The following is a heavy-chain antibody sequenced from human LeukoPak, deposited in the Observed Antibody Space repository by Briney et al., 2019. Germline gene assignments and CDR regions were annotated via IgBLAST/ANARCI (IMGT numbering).Heavy chain of an antibody. CDR3: AREAAWGNWYFDL. J-gene: IGHJ2*01. CDR1: GFTVSSNY. V-gene: IGHV3-66*02. CDR2: IYSGGST. D-gene: IGHD3-16*01. Sequence: GGSLRLSCAASGFTVSSNYMSWVRQAPGKGLEWVSVIYSGGSTYYADSVEGRFTASRDNSKNTLYLEMNSLRYDDTALYYCAREAAWGNWYFDLWGRGTLVTVSS.